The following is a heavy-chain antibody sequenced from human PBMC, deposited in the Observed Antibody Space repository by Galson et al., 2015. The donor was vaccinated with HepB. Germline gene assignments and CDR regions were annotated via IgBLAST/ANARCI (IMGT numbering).Heavy chain of an antibody. CDR3: ARDWNTKGSSWYRINFDY. J-gene: IGHJ4*02. CDR1: GFTFSSYW. D-gene: IGHD6-13*01. CDR2: IKQDGSEK. V-gene: IGHV3-7*03. Sequence: SLRLSCAASGFTFSSYWMSWVRQAPGKGLEWVANIKQDGSEKYYVDSVKGRFTISRDNAKNSLYLQMNSLRAEDTAVYYCARDWNTKGSSWYRINFDYWGQGTLVTVSS.